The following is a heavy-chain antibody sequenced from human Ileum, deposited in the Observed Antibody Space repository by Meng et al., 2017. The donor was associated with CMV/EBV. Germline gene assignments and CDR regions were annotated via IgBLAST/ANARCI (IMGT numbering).Heavy chain of an antibody. D-gene: IGHD2-2*01. Sequence: GESLKISCEASGFTFSDYNMNWVRQAPGKGLEWVSFISSSSSYIHYADSLKGRLTISRDNARNSLYLQMNSLRAEDTAVYYCVRGSCSGSNCRYYYRGMDVWGQGTTVTVSS. CDR2: ISSSSSYI. CDR3: VRGSCSGSNCRYYYRGMDV. V-gene: IGHV3-21*01. CDR1: GFTFSDYN. J-gene: IGHJ6*02.